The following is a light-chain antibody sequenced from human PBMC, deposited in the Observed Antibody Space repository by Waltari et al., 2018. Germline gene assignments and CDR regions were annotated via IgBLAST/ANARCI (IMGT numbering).Light chain of an antibody. CDR1: RLSYYF. CDR2: ATN. CDR3: NSRDSSGSHVV. V-gene: IGLV3-19*01. Sequence: SSELTQDPAVSVALGQTVRITCQGDRLSYYFASWYQQRPGQAPVLVIYATNKRPSGVPDRFSGSSSGNTASLTITGAQADDEADYFCNSRDSSGSHVVFGGGTKLTVL. J-gene: IGLJ2*01.